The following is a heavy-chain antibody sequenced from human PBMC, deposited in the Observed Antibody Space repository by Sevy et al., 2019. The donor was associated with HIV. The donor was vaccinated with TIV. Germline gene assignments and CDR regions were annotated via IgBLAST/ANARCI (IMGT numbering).Heavy chain of an antibody. Sequence: SETLSLTCTVSGGSITSYYWSWIRQPPGNGLEWIGHIYNNGNINYKPSLRSRVTISVDRSKNQFSLKLSSVTAADTAVYYSAKVTYYYDSRGYPNYYFDYWGQGTLVTVSS. V-gene: IGHV4-59*13. J-gene: IGHJ4*02. CDR3: AKVTYYYDSRGYPNYYFDY. CDR1: GGSITSYY. D-gene: IGHD3-22*01. CDR2: IYNNGNI.